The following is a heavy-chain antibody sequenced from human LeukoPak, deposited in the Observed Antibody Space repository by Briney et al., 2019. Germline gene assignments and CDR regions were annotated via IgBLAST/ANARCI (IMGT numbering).Heavy chain of an antibody. CDR2: ISSSGSTI. J-gene: IGHJ6*02. V-gene: IGHV3-48*03. Sequence: GGSLRLSCAASGFTFSIYNMNWVRQAPGKGLEWVSYISSSGSTIYYADSVRGRITISRDNAKKSLFLQMNSLRAEDTAVYYCARDYYGSGSYYNAYYGMDVWGQGTTVTVSS. CDR3: ARDYYGSGSYYNAYYGMDV. CDR1: GFTFSIYN. D-gene: IGHD3-10*01.